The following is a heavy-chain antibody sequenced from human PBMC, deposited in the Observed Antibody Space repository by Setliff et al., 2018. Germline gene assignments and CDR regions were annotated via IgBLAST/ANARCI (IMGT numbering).Heavy chain of an antibody. CDR2: INHSGHT. CDR1: GGSFSGYY. Sequence: PSETLSLTCAVYGGSFSGYYWSWIRQPPGKGLEWIGEINHSGHTYYNPSLKSRVSISADTSKNQFSLKLSSVTAADTAVYYCARDLSYSSSWYVEGYYYYYMDVWGKGTTVTVSS. J-gene: IGHJ6*03. V-gene: IGHV4-34*01. D-gene: IGHD6-13*01. CDR3: ARDLSYSSSWYVEGYYYYYMDV.